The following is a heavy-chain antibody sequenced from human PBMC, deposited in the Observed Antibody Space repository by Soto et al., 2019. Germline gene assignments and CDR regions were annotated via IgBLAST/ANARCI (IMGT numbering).Heavy chain of an antibody. V-gene: IGHV1-18*01. CDR2: ISAYNGNT. CDR1: GYTFTSYG. CDR3: ARGFRYYDSSGPLDY. J-gene: IGHJ4*02. D-gene: IGHD3-22*01. Sequence: ASVKVSCKASGYTFTSYGISWVRQAPGQGLEWMGWISAYNGNTNYAQKLQGRVTMTTDTSTSTAYMELRGLRSDDTAVYYCARGFRYYDSSGPLDYWGQGTLVTVSS.